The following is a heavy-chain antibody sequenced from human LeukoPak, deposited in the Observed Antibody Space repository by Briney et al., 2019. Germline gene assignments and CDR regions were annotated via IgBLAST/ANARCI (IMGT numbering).Heavy chain of an antibody. Sequence: ASVKVSCKASGYTFTGYYMHWVRQAPGQRLEWMGWINPNSVGTNYAQKFQGRVTMTRDTSISTAYMELSRLRSDDTAVYYCARDLYDSSEDAFDIWGQGTMVTVSS. CDR3: ARDLYDSSEDAFDI. CDR1: GYTFTGYY. D-gene: IGHD3-22*01. CDR2: INPNSVGT. J-gene: IGHJ3*02. V-gene: IGHV1-2*02.